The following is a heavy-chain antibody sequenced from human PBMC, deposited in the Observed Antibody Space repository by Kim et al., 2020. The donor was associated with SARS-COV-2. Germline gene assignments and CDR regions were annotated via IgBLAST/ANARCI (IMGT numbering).Heavy chain of an antibody. D-gene: IGHD5-12*01. CDR3: ARGADIVATIYDY. J-gene: IGHJ4*02. V-gene: IGHV1-18*01. Sequence: AQKLQGRVTMTTDTSTSTAYMELRSLRSDDTAVYYCARGADIVATIYDYWGQGTLVTVSS.